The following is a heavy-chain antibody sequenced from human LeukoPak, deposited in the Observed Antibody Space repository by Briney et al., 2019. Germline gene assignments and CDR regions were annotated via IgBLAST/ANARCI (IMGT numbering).Heavy chain of an antibody. Sequence: GGSLRLSCSASGFTFSIYAMSWVRQAPGKGLEWVSSTGGGGNTYYADSVKGRFTISRDNSKNTLYLQLNGLRAEDTAVYYCAKDPEYSSSWEFDYWGQGTLVTVSS. V-gene: IGHV3-23*01. CDR2: TGGGGNT. D-gene: IGHD6-13*01. CDR1: GFTFSIYA. CDR3: AKDPEYSSSWEFDY. J-gene: IGHJ4*02.